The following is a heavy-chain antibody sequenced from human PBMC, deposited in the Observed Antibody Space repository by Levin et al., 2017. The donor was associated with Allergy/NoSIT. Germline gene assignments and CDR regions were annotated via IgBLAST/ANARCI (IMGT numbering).Heavy chain of an antibody. J-gene: IGHJ4*02. CDR2: ISYDGSNK. Sequence: RSGGSLRLSCAASGFTFSSYAMHWVRQAPGKGLEWVAVISYDGSNKYYADSVKGPFTISRDNSKNTLYLQMNSLRAEDSAVYYCARMGRGVDTAITAFDYWGQGTLVTVSS. D-gene: IGHD5-18*01. CDR3: ARMGRGVDTAITAFDY. CDR1: GFTFSSYA. V-gene: IGHV3-30-3*01.